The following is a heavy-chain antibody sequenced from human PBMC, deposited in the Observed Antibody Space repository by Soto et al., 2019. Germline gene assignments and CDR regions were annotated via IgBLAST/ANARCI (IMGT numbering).Heavy chain of an antibody. J-gene: IGHJ5*02. CDR2: IYHSVST. Sequence: QLQLQESGSGLVKPSQTLSLTCAVSGGSISSGGYSWGWIRQPPGKGLEWIGYIYHSVSTSYNPALNRRVTISVVRSKIQSPLNLSSVTAADTAVYYCARVPSPWGQGTLVPVSS. V-gene: IGHV4-30-2*01. CDR3: ARVPSP. CDR1: GGSISSGGYS.